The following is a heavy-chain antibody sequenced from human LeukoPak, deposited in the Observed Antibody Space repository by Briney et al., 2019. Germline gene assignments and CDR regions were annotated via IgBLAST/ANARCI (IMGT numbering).Heavy chain of an antibody. V-gene: IGHV1-2*02. CDR3: ARAARNDYVWGSYRYTLLGEYYMDV. D-gene: IGHD3-16*02. CDR1: GGTFSTYA. J-gene: IGHJ6*03. CDR2: INPNSGGT. Sequence: WASVKVSCKASGGTFSTYAISWVRQAPGQGLEWMGWINPNSGGTNYAQKFQGRVTMTRDTSISTAYMELSRLRSDDTAVYYCARAARNDYVWGSYRYTLLGEYYMDVWGKGTTVTVSS.